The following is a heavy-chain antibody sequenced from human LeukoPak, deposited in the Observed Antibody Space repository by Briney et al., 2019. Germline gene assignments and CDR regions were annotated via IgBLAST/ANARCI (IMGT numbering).Heavy chain of an antibody. CDR1: GFTFDDYA. Sequence: GGSLRLSCAASGFTFDDYAMHWVRQAPGKGLEWVSGISWNSGSIGYADSVKGRFTISRDNAKNSLYLQMNSLRAEDTAVYYCANPNWNYALDYWGQGTLVTVSS. CDR3: ANPNWNYALDY. J-gene: IGHJ4*02. CDR2: ISWNSGSI. D-gene: IGHD1-7*01. V-gene: IGHV3-9*01.